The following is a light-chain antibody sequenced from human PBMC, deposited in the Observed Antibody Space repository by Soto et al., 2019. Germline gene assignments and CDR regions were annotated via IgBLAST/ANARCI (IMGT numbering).Light chain of an antibody. J-gene: IGLJ2*01. CDR1: SGHSSYA. V-gene: IGLV4-69*01. CDR2: LDSDGSH. CDR3: QTWGTGIHVV. Sequence: QPVLTQSPSASASLGASVKLTCTLSSGHSSYAIAWHQQQPEKGPRYLMKLDSDGSHTKGDAIPDRFSGSSSGAERYLTIASLQSEAEADYYCQTWGTGIHVVFGGGTKRTVL.